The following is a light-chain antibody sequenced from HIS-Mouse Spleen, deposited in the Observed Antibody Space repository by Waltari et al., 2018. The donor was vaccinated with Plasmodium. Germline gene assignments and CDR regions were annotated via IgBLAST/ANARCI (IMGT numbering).Light chain of an antibody. J-gene: IGKJ1*01. CDR3: QQYNSYWT. V-gene: IGKV1-5*03. CDR2: KAS. CDR1: QSISSW. Sequence: DIQMTQSPSTLSASVGDRVTITCRASQSISSWLALYQQKPGKAPNLLIYKASSLESGVPSRFSGSGSGTEFTLTISSLQPDDFATYYCQQYNSYWTFGQGTKVEIK.